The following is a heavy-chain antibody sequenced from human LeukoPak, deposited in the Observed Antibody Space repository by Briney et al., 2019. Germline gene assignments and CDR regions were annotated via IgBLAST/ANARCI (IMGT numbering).Heavy chain of an antibody. V-gene: IGHV3-21*01. CDR3: ARDVGAAAPDAFDI. CDR1: GFTFSTYN. D-gene: IGHD1-26*01. CDR2: ISTSSNYI. Sequence: GGSLRLSCAASGFTFSTYNMSWVRQAPGKGPEWVSSISTSSNYIYYADSVKGRFTISRDNAKNSLYLQMNSLRVEDTDVYYCARDVGAAAPDAFDIWGQGTMVTVSS. J-gene: IGHJ3*02.